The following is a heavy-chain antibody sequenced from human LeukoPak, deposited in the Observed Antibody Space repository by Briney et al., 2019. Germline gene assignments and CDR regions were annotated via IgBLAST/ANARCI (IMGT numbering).Heavy chain of an antibody. CDR2: INHSGST. CDR1: GGSFSGYY. CDR3: ARRGAYGDNWFDP. V-gene: IGHV4-34*01. Sequence: SETLSLTCAVYGGSFSGYYWNWIRQPPGKGLEWIGEINHSGSTDYNPSLKSRVTISVDTSKNQFSLKLSSVTAADTAVYFCARRGAYGDNWFDPWGQGTLVTVSS. J-gene: IGHJ5*02. D-gene: IGHD4-17*01.